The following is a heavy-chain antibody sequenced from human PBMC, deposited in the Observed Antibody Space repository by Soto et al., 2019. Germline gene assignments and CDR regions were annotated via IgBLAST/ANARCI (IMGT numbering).Heavy chain of an antibody. D-gene: IGHD3-9*01. Sequence: SETLSLTCNVSGGSISSYYWSWIRQPPGKGLEWIGYIYYSGGTNYNPSLKSRVTISVDTSKNQSSLNLSSVTAADTAVYYCARVPSYDILTGYYNRAFDIWGQGTMVTVSS. CDR3: ARVPSYDILTGYYNRAFDI. J-gene: IGHJ3*02. V-gene: IGHV4-59*01. CDR1: GGSISSYY. CDR2: IYYSGGT.